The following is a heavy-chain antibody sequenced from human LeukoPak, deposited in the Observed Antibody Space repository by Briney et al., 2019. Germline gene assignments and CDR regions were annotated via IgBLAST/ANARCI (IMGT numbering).Heavy chain of an antibody. J-gene: IGHJ4*02. CDR1: GFTFSSYG. V-gene: IGHV3-33*01. CDR2: MWSDGSNK. Sequence: PGGSLRLSCAASGFTFSSYGMHWGRQAPGKGLELVAVMWSDGSNKYYGESVKGRFTISRDNFKNTLYLQMNSLRAEDTAVYHCVREAGPIDYWGQGPLVTVSS. CDR3: VREAGPIDY.